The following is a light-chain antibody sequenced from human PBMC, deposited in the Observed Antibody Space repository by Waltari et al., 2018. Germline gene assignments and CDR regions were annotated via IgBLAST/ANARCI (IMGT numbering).Light chain of an antibody. V-gene: IGKV3-15*01. CDR3: QQYNNWPTWT. Sequence: EVVMTQSPPTVSVSPGESVSFSCRASRGIGTSLVWYQQKPGQAPRPLIFGASTRVAGSPPRFSGNGSGTEFTLTITSLQSEDLAVYVCQQYNNWPTWTFGQGTKVEIK. CDR1: RGIGTS. J-gene: IGKJ1*01. CDR2: GAS.